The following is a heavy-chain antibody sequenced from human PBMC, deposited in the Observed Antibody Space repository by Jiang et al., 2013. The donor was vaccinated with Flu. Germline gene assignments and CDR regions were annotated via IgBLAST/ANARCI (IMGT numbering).Heavy chain of an antibody. J-gene: IGHJ4*02. CDR1: GGSISSDGYY. Sequence: KPSQTLSLTCGVSGGSISSDGYYWNWIRQHPGKGLEWIGNIDYSGSTSYNPSLKSRVTISVDTSDKQFSLRLSSVAAADTAVYFCARSDCSGGSCYKFDYWGQGTLVTVSS. CDR3: ARSDCSGGSCYKFDY. D-gene: IGHD2-15*01. V-gene: IGHV4-31*11. CDR2: IDYSGST.